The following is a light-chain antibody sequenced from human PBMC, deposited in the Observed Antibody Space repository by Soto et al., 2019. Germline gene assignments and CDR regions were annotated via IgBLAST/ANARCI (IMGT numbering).Light chain of an antibody. Sequence: DIKMTQSPSTLSASVGDRVTITCRASQSIGDWLAWYQQKPGKAPKLLMYKASMLESGVPSRFRGSGSGTELTPTISSLQPDDFATYYCQQFYTYPWAFGQGTKVEVK. J-gene: IGKJ1*01. CDR3: QQFYTYPWA. CDR1: QSIGDW. V-gene: IGKV1-5*03. CDR2: KAS.